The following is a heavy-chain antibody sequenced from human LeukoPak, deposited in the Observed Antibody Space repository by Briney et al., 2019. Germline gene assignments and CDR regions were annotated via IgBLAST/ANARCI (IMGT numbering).Heavy chain of an antibody. Sequence: GGSLRLSCEASGFTFSTYWISWVRQAPGKGLEWVANISQDGSERHYVDSLRGRFTISRDNAKNSLFLQMSSLRAEDTAVHFCTRDLYYFDSHGYYASDHWGQGTLVTVSS. CDR3: TRDLYYFDSHGYYASDH. CDR1: GFTFSTYW. V-gene: IGHV3-7*01. CDR2: ISQDGSER. J-gene: IGHJ4*02. D-gene: IGHD3-22*01.